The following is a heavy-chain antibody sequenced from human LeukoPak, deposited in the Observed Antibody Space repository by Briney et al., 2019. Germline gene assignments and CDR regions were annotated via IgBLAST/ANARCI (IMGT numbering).Heavy chain of an antibody. Sequence: GGSLRLSCAASGFTFSSYAMSWVRQAPGKGLEWVSAISGSGGSTYYADSVRGRFTISRDNSKNTLYLQMNSLRAEDTAVYYCAKDLRDQALGSYFDYWGQGTLVTVSS. CDR2: ISGSGGST. CDR1: GFTFSSYA. CDR3: AKDLRDQALGSYFDY. D-gene: IGHD1-26*01. V-gene: IGHV3-23*01. J-gene: IGHJ4*02.